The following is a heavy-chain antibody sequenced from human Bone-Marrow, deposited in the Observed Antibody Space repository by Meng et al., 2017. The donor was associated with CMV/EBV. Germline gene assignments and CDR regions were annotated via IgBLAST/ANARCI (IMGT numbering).Heavy chain of an antibody. CDR2: IYSGGST. Sequence: GESLKISCAASGFTVSSNYMSWVRQAPGKGLEWVSVIYSGGSTYYADSVKGRFTISRDNSKNTLYLQMNSLRAEDTAVYYCARYVSHYYYGMDVWGQGTTVTVSS. CDR1: GFTVSSNY. D-gene: IGHD3-10*02. CDR3: ARYVSHYYYGMDV. V-gene: IGHV3-66*02. J-gene: IGHJ6*02.